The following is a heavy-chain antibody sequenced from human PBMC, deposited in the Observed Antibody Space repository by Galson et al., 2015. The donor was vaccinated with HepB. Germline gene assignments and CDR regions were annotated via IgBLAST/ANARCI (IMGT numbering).Heavy chain of an antibody. CDR3: ARDPSFGSDSPGYYYGMDV. V-gene: IGHV1-18*01. J-gene: IGHJ6*02. Sequence: SVKVSCKASGYTFTSYGFNWVRQAPGQGLEWMGWISAYNGNTNYVQKLQGRVTMTTDTSTSTAYMELRSLKSDDTAVYYCARDPSFGSDSPGYYYGMDVWGQGTPVTVFS. CDR2: ISAYNGNT. D-gene: IGHD3-10*01. CDR1: GYTFTSYG.